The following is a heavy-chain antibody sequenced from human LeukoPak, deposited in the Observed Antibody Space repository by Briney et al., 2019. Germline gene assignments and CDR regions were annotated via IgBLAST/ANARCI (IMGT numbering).Heavy chain of an antibody. D-gene: IGHD3-22*01. CDR1: GYTFTSYG. CDR3: ARGPLYYYDSSGPFDY. CDR2: INPNSGGT. V-gene: IGHV1-2*02. J-gene: IGHJ4*02. Sequence: GASVKVSCKASGYTFTSYGFSWVRQAPGQGLEWMGWINPNSGGTNYAQKFQGRVTMTRDTSISTAYMELSSLRSDDTAVYYCARGPLYYYDSSGPFDYWGQGTQVTVSS.